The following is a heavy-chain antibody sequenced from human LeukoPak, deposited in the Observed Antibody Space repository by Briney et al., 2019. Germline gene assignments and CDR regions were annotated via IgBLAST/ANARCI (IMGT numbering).Heavy chain of an antibody. V-gene: IGHV4-38-2*02. CDR1: GYSISSGYY. J-gene: IGHJ6*02. Sequence: SETLSLTCTVSGYSISSGYYWGWIRQPPGKGLEWIGSIYHSGSTYYNPSLKSRVTISVDTSKNQFSLKLSSVTAADTAVYYCARDAAYIRYYYGMDVWGQGTTVTVSS. D-gene: IGHD4-11*01. CDR2: IYHSGST. CDR3: ARDAAYIRYYYGMDV.